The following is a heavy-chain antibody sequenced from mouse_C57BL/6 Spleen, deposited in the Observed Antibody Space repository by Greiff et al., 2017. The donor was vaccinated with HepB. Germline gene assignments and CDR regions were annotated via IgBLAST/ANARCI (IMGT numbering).Heavy chain of an antibody. CDR2: INPNNGGT. CDR1: GYTFTDYY. V-gene: IGHV1-26*01. J-gene: IGHJ3*01. CDR3: AIGRKNSRFAY. Sequence: VQLQQSGPELVKPGASVKISCKASGYTFTDYYMNWVKQSHGKSLEWIGDINPNNGGTSYNQKFKGKATLTVDKSSSTAYMELRSLTSEDSAVYYCAIGRKNSRFAYWGQGTLVTVSA.